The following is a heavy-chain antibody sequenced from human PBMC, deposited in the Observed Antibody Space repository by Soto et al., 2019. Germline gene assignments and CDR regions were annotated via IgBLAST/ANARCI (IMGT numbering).Heavy chain of an antibody. Sequence: QVQLQESGPGLVKPSGTLSLTCTVSGGSMSSSNWWNWVRQSPGKGLEWIGEAHHSGRTNYNPSRKRRVHISVDKSKNHFSLKLSSVTAADTAVYYCARSEATGLDYWGQGTLVTVSS. J-gene: IGHJ4*02. V-gene: IGHV4-4*02. D-gene: IGHD1-26*01. CDR2: AHHSGRT. CDR3: ARSEATGLDY. CDR1: GGSMSSSNW.